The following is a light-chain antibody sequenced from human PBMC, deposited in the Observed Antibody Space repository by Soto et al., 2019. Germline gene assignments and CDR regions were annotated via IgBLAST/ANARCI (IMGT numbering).Light chain of an antibody. CDR1: TSDVGGYKY. J-gene: IGLJ2*01. Sequence: QSALTQPASVSGSPGQSITISCTGSTSDVGGYKYVSWYQQHPGKAPKLMIYEVSNRPSGVSNRFSGSKSGSTASLTISGLQAEDEADYYCSSYTSSITPHVVFGGGTKVTVL. V-gene: IGLV2-14*01. CDR2: EVS. CDR3: SSYTSSITPHVV.